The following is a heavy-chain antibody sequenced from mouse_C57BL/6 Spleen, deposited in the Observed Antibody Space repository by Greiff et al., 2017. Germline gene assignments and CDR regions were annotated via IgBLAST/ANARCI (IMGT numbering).Heavy chain of an antibody. CDR3: ARYYDCDGGFAY. Sequence: VKLMESGAELVKPGASVKLSCKASGYTFTSYWMNWVKQRPGRGLEWIGRIDPSSGGTKYNEKFKSKAALTVDKPSSTAYMQLSSLTSEDSAVYYCARYYDCDGGFAYWGQGTLVTVSA. D-gene: IGHD2-4*01. CDR1: GYTFTSYW. V-gene: IGHV1-72*01. J-gene: IGHJ3*01. CDR2: IDPSSGGT.